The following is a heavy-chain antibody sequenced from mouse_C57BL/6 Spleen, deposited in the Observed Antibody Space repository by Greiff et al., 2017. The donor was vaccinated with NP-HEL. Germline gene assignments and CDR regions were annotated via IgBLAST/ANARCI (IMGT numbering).Heavy chain of an antibody. D-gene: IGHD2-1*01. V-gene: IGHV1-54*01. CDR3: ARSLLFDAMDY. CDR2: INPGSGGT. J-gene: IGHJ4*01. CDR1: GYAFTHYL. Sequence: QVQLQQSGAELVRPGTSVKVSCKASGYAFTHYLIEWVKQRPGQGLEWIGVINPGSGGTNYNEKFKGKATLTADKSSSTAYMQLSSLTSEDSAVYFCARSLLFDAMDYWGQGTSVTVSS.